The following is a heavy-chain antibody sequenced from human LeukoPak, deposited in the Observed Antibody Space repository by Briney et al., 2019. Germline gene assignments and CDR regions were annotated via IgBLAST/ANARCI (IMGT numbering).Heavy chain of an antibody. CDR1: GYSISSGYY. D-gene: IGHD6-13*01. Sequence: SETLSLSCTASGYSISSGYYWGWIRQPPGQGLEWIGNIYPTGSTYYNPSLKSRVTISVDTSKNQFSLKVSSVSAADTAVYYCARAYSSSWYWNWFDPWGQGTLVTVSS. J-gene: IGHJ5*02. CDR3: ARAYSSSWYWNWFDP. V-gene: IGHV4-38-2*02. CDR2: IYPTGST.